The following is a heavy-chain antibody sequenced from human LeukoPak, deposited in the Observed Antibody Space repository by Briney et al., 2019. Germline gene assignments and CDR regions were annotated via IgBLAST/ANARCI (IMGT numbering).Heavy chain of an antibody. CDR1: GGSISSGGYS. Sequence: SETLSLTCAVSGGSISSGGYSWSWIRQPPGKGLEWIGYLYHSGSTYYNPSLKSRVTISVDRSKNQFSLKLSSVTAADTAVYYCARALDSSSWPHWYFDLWGRGTLVTVSS. CDR3: ARALDSSSWPHWYFDL. V-gene: IGHV4-30-2*01. J-gene: IGHJ2*01. D-gene: IGHD6-13*01. CDR2: LYHSGST.